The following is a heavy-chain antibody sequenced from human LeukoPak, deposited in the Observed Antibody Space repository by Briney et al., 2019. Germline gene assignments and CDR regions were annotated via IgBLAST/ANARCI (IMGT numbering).Heavy chain of an antibody. CDR2: IYYSGST. V-gene: IGHV4-39*01. CDR3: VRGTQKLGSRGSFDS. Sequence: SETLSLTCAVSGGSINSGYYYWGWIRQPPGKGLEWIGSIYYSGSTYYNLSLKRRVSISVDTSKNQFSLKLSYVTAADTAVYYCVRGTQKLGSRGSFDSWGQGTLVTVSS. J-gene: IGHJ4*02. CDR1: GGSINSGYYY. D-gene: IGHD2-2*01.